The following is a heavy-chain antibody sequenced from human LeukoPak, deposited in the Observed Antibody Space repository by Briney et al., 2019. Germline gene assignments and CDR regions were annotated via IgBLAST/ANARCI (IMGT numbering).Heavy chain of an antibody. D-gene: IGHD6-25*01. V-gene: IGHV4-34*01. J-gene: IGHJ5*01. CDR1: GGPLENYY. CDR2: INHSGTT. CDR3: AKGRSTGPYNWFDS. Sequence: SETLSLTCAVYGGPLENYYWSWIRQSPGRGLEWIGEINHSGTTEYNPSLKSRVTISIDTSRNQFSLKVTSMTAADTAMYFCAKGRSTGPYNWFDSWGQGTQVTVSS.